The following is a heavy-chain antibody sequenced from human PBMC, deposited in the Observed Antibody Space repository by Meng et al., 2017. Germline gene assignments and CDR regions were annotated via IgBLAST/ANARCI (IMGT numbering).Heavy chain of an antibody. Sequence: EAGEGLLPPGGSLTSSLASLGFTLNNFGMPRVPQGPGMGLVWVSRISGDGSITNYADSVKGRFTISRDNAKNTLYLQMNSLRPEDTAVYYCLDEAPRSDYWGQGSLVTVSS. V-gene: IGHV3-74*01. CDR3: LDEAPRSDY. CDR1: GFTLNNFG. D-gene: IGHD1-1*01. CDR2: ISGDGSIT. J-gene: IGHJ4*02.